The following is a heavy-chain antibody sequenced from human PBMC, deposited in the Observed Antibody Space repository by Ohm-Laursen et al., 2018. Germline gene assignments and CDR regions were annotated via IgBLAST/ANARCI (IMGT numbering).Heavy chain of an antibody. CDR3: ARDGGPQHFDS. V-gene: IGHV4-61*01. Sequence: SDTLSLTCIVSGGSVSSGSYYWSWIRQPPGKGLEWIGYIYYSGSTNYNPSLKSRVTMSVDTSKNQFSLKLSSVTAADTAVYYCARDGGPQHFDSWGQGTLVTVSS. CDR2: IYYSGST. J-gene: IGHJ4*02. CDR1: GGSVSSGSYY. D-gene: IGHD3-16*01.